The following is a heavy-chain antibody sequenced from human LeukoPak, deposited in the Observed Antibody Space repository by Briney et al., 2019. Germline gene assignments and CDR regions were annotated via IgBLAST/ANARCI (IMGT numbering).Heavy chain of an antibody. CDR1: GDSISSSSYS. Sequence: SQTLSLTCTVSGDSISSSSYSWGWIRQPPGKGLEWIGSIYYSGSTYYNPSLKSRVTISVDTSKNQFSLKLSSVTAADTAVYYCARLGGSYYADFDYWGQGTLVTVSS. D-gene: IGHD1-26*01. V-gene: IGHV4-39*01. CDR3: ARLGGSYYADFDY. CDR2: IYYSGST. J-gene: IGHJ4*02.